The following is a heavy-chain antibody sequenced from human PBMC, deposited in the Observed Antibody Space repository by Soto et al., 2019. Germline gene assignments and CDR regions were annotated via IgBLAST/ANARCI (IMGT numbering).Heavy chain of an antibody. CDR3: ARVEAVAGMFGVDY. J-gene: IGHJ4*02. D-gene: IGHD6-19*01. CDR2: SYYSGST. CDR1: GGSISSGGYY. Sequence: QVQLQESGPGLVKPSQTLSLTCTVSGGSISSGGYYWSWIRQHPGKGLEWIGYSYYSGSTCYNPSLQRRVTRSVGTSKNPFSLKLSSVTAADTAVYYCARVEAVAGMFGVDYWGQGTLVTVAS. V-gene: IGHV4-31*03.